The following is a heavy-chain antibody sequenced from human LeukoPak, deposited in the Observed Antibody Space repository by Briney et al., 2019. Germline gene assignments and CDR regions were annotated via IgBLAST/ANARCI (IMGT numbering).Heavy chain of an antibody. D-gene: IGHD6-6*01. V-gene: IGHV1-69*05. J-gene: IGHJ6*03. CDR3: ARGSGPSSSYNYYMDV. CDR1: GGTFSSYA. Sequence: GASVKVSCKASGGTFSSYAISWVRQAPGQGLEWMGGIIPIFGTANYAQKFQGRVTITTDESTSTAYMELSSLRSEDTAVYYCARGSGPSSSYNYYMDVWGQGTTVTVSS. CDR2: IIPIFGTA.